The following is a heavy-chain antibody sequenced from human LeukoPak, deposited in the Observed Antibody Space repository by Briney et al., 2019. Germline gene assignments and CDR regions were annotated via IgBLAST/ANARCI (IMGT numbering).Heavy chain of an antibody. CDR2: MFYGGDT. V-gene: IGHV4-59*08. J-gene: IGHJ4*02. D-gene: IGHD6-19*01. Sequence: SETLSLTCTVSGASISRSSWSWIRQPPGKGLEWIGYMFYGGDTNHNPSLKSRVTISVDTSKNQFSLKLSSVTAADTAVYYCARHADSSGWYEYYFDYWGQGTLVTVSS. CDR3: ARHADSSGWYEYYFDY. CDR1: GASISRSS.